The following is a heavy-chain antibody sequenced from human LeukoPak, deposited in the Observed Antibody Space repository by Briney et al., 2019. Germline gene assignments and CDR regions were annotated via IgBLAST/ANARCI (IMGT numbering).Heavy chain of an antibody. CDR2: IYYSGST. V-gene: IGHV4-59*08. Sequence: NPGGSLRLSCAASGFTFSNYAMSWIRQPPGKGLEWIGYIYYSGSTYYNPSLKSGVTISVDTSKNQFSLKLSSVTAADTAVYYCASDYYDSSGSVNDIWGQGTMVTVSS. CDR1: GFTFSNYA. J-gene: IGHJ3*02. CDR3: ASDYYDSSGSVNDI. D-gene: IGHD3-22*01.